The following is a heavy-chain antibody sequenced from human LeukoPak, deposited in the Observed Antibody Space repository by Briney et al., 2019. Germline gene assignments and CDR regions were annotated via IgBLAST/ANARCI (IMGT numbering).Heavy chain of an antibody. V-gene: IGHV1-8*01. D-gene: IGHD3-3*01. J-gene: IGHJ5*02. CDR2: MNPNSGNT. CDR1: GYTFTSYD. Sequence: ASVKVSCKASGYTFTSYDINWVRQATGQGLEWMGWMNPNSGNTGYAQKFQGRVTMTRNTSISTAYMELSSLRSEDTAVYYCARGRPTTIFGVENWFDPWAREPWSPSPQ. CDR3: ARGRPTTIFGVENWFDP.